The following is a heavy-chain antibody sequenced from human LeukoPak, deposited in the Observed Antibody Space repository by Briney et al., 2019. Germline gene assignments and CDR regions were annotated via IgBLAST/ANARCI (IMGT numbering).Heavy chain of an antibody. Sequence: GGSLRLSCAASGFTFSSYWMSWVRQAPGKGLEWVAFIRYDGSNKYYADSVKGRFTISRDNSKNTLYLQMNSLRAEDTAVYYCARQACSSTSCYYGRRGQNWFDPWGQGTLVTVSS. CDR3: ARQACSSTSCYYGRRGQNWFDP. CDR2: IRYDGSNK. CDR1: GFTFSSYW. D-gene: IGHD2-2*01. J-gene: IGHJ5*02. V-gene: IGHV3-30*02.